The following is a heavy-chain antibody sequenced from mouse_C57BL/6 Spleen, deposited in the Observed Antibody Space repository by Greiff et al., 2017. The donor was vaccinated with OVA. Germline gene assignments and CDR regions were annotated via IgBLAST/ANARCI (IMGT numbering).Heavy chain of an antibody. CDR1: GYTFTSYW. J-gene: IGHJ4*01. CDR3: ARPLLLENAMDY. D-gene: IGHD1-1*01. CDR2: INPSNGGT. Sequence: VQLQQPGTELVKPGASVKLSCKASGYTFTSYWMHWVKQRPGQGLEWIGNINPSNGGTNYNEKFKSKATLTVDKSSITAYMQLSSLTSENSAVYYCARPLLLENAMDYWGQGTSVTVSS. V-gene: IGHV1-53*01.